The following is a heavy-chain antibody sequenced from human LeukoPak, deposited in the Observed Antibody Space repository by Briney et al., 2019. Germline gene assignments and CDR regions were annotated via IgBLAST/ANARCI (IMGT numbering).Heavy chain of an antibody. Sequence: WETLSLICTVSGGSIKSSYYHWGWIRQPPGKGLEWNGSIYDSGSTYYHPSLKSRDTISVDTSKNQCSLKLNSVAAADTAVYYCARHYGPWGQGTLVTVSS. CDR2: IYDSGST. D-gene: IGHD3-10*01. CDR3: ARHYGP. J-gene: IGHJ5*02. CDR1: GGSIKSSYYH. V-gene: IGHV4-39*01.